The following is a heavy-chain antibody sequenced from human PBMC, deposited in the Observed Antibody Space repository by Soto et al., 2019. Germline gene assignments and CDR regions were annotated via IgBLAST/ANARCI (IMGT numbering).Heavy chain of an antibody. D-gene: IGHD3-10*01. CDR1: GFTFSLYD. CDR3: ARARGGEYVGEQLS. CDR2: IGTAADT. Sequence: EVRLVESGGGLVQPGGSLRLSCATSGFTFSLYDMYWVRQATGKSLEWVSAIGTAADTYYPGSVQGRFIISRDNANSFLYLQMISLRAGDTAVYYCARARGGEYVGEQLSWGQGTLVTVSS. V-gene: IGHV3-13*04. J-gene: IGHJ4*02.